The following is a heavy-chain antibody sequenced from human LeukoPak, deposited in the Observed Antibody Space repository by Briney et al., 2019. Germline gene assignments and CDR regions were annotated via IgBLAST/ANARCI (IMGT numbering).Heavy chain of an antibody. CDR2: ISAYNGNT. CDR1: GYTFTSYG. V-gene: IGHV1-18*01. J-gene: IGHJ6*02. CDR3: ARDRVVGSSGWNYYYYYGMDV. D-gene: IGHD6-19*01. Sequence: ASVKVSCKASGYTFTSYGISWVRQAPGQGLEWMGWISAYNGNTNYAQELQGSVTMTTDTSTSTAYMELRSLRSDDTAVYYCARDRVVGSSGWNYYYYYGMDVWGQGTTVTVSS.